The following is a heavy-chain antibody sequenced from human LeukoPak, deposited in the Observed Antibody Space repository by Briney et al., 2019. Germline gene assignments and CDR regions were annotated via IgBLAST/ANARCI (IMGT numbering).Heavy chain of an antibody. Sequence: SGPTLVNPTQTLTLTCTFSGFSLTTSGVGVGWIRQPPGKALEWLAVIYWDDDKRYSPSLKSRLTITKDTSKNQVVLTMTNMDPVDTATYSCAHKEYYALGSLGDSFDHWGQGTLVTVSS. CDR1: GFSLTTSGVG. J-gene: IGHJ4*02. V-gene: IGHV2-5*02. CDR3: AHKEYYALGSLGDSFDH. D-gene: IGHD3-10*01. CDR2: IYWDDDK.